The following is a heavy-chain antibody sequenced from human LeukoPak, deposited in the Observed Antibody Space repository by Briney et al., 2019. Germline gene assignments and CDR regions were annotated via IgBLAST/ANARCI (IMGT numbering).Heavy chain of an antibody. V-gene: IGHV3-49*03. CDR1: GFTFSDYY. D-gene: IGHD6-13*01. J-gene: IGHJ6*02. CDR2: IRSKAYGGTT. CDR3: TRDAIAAAGTNYYYYGMDV. Sequence: GGSLRLSCAASGFTFSDYYMSWIRQAPGKGLEWVGFIRSKAYGGTTEYAASVKGRFTISRDDSKSIAYLQMNSLKTEDTAVYYCTRDAIAAAGTNYYYYGMDVWGQGTTVTVSS.